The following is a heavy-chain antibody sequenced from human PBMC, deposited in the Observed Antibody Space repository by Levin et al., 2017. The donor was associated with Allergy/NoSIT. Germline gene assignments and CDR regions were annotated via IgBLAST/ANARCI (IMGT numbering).Heavy chain of an antibody. CDR3: AYSYGYYFDY. V-gene: IGHV3-15*01. CDR1: GFTFSNAW. Sequence: GGSLRLSCAASGFTFSNAWMSWVRQAPGKELEWVGRIKSKTDGGTTDYAAPVKGRFTISRDDSKNTLYLQMNSLKTEDAAVYFCAYSYGYYFDYWGQGTLVTVSS. J-gene: IGHJ4*02. CDR2: IKSKTDGGTT. D-gene: IGHD5-18*01.